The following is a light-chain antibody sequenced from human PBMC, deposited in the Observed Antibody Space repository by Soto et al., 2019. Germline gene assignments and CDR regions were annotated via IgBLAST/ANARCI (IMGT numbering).Light chain of an antibody. Sequence: EIVMTQSPATLSVSPGERATLSCRASQSVSSNLAWYQQKPGQAPRLLIYGASSRATGIPDRFSGSGSGTDFTLTTSRLEPEDFAVYYCQQYGNSPQTFGQGTKVDIK. V-gene: IGKV3-20*01. CDR2: GAS. CDR3: QQYGNSPQT. CDR1: QSVSSN. J-gene: IGKJ1*01.